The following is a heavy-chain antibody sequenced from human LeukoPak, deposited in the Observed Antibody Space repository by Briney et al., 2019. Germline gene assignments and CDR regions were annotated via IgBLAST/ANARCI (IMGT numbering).Heavy chain of an antibody. CDR1: GGSISSGGYY. V-gene: IGHV4-31*03. Sequence: SSETLSLTCTVSGGSISSGGYYWSWIRQHPGKGLEWIGYIYYSGSTYYNPSLKSRVTISVDTFKNQFSLKLSSVTAADTAVYYCARGTVTTQNYYFDCWGQGTLVTVSS. J-gene: IGHJ4*02. CDR2: IYYSGST. CDR3: ARGTVTTQNYYFDC. D-gene: IGHD4-11*01.